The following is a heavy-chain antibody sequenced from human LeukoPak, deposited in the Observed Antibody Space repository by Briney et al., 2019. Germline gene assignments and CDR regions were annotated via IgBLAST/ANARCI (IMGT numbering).Heavy chain of an antibody. Sequence: ASVKVSCKASGYTFTGYYMHWVRQAPGQGLEWMGWINPNSGGTNYAQKFQGRVTMTRDTSISTVYMELSRLRSDDTAVYYCASVSRRSRFLEWLAWGQGTLVTVSS. CDR3: ASVSRRSRFLEWLA. D-gene: IGHD3-3*01. V-gene: IGHV1-2*02. CDR2: INPNSGGT. J-gene: IGHJ5*02. CDR1: GYTFTGYY.